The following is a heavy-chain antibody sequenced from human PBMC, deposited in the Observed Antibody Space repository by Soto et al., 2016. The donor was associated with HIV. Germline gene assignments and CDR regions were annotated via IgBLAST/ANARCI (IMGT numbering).Heavy chain of an antibody. V-gene: IGHV1-24*01. J-gene: IGHJ4*02. CDR3: ATVAAGYDILTGYKPRHFDY. D-gene: IGHD3-9*01. Sequence: QVQLVQSGAEVKKPGASVKVSCKVSGYTLTELSMHWVRQAPGKGLEWMGGFDPEDGETIYAQKFQGRVTMTEDTSTDTAYMELSSLRSEDTAVYYCATVAAGYDILTGYKPRHFDYWARERWSPSPQ. CDR2: FDPEDGET. CDR1: GYTLTELS.